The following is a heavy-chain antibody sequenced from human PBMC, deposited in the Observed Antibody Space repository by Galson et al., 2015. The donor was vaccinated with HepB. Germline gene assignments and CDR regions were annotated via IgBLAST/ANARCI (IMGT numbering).Heavy chain of an antibody. J-gene: IGHJ4*02. D-gene: IGHD5-12*01. CDR3: ARSPAYEYDFDY. V-gene: IGHV3-66*01. CDR2: VYGTVTT. Sequence: SLRLSCAASGFTVSSDYMSWVCQAPGRGLEWISLVYGTVTTYYADSVRGRFTISCDSSKNTLYLQMNSLRAEDTALYYCARSPAYEYDFDYWGRGTLVTVSS. CDR1: GFTVSSDY.